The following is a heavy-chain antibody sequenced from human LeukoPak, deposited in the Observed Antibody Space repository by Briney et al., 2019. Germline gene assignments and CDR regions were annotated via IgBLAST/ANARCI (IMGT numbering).Heavy chain of an antibody. V-gene: IGHV1-8*01. CDR3: ARGKYYYDSSGYLDY. D-gene: IGHD3-22*01. Sequence: ASVKVSCKASGYTFSSFDINWVRQATGQGLEWMGWLNPNTGNAGYAQKFQGRVTVTRDTSISTAYMELSSLRSEDTAVYYCARGKYYYDSSGYLDYWGQGTLVTVSS. CDR1: GYTFSSFD. J-gene: IGHJ4*02. CDR2: LNPNTGNA.